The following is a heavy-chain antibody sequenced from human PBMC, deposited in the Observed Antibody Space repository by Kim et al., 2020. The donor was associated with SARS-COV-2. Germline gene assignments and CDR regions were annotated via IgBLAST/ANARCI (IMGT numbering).Heavy chain of an antibody. CDR2: ISGSGGST. V-gene: IGHV3-23*01. CDR1: GFTFSSYA. CDR3: AKDRPTSYFYWLPKDY. J-gene: IGHJ4*02. D-gene: IGHD3-9*01. Sequence: GGSLRLSCAASGFTFSSYAMSWVRQAPGKGLEWVSSISGSGGSTYYADSVKGRFTISRDNSKNTLYLQMNSLRAEDTAVYYCAKDRPTSYFYWLPKDYWGQEALGTVSS.